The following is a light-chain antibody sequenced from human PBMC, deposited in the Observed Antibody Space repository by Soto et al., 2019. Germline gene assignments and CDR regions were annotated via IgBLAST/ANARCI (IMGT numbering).Light chain of an antibody. CDR3: QQSISSLT. CDR2: RAS. Sequence: DIQMTQSPSSLSASVGDRVTITCRASETISRSLNWYQHKPGKAPKILIYRASSLQSWVPSRFSGSGSGTDFTLTISTLQHEDFATYYCQQSISSLTFGPGNNVDVK. J-gene: IGKJ3*01. CDR1: ETISRS. V-gene: IGKV1-39*01.